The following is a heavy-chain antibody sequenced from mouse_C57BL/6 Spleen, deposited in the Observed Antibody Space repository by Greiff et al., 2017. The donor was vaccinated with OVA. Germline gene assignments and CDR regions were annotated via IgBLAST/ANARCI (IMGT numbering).Heavy chain of an antibody. V-gene: IGHV3-6*01. CDR2: ISYDGSN. D-gene: IGHD3-3*01. CDR3: ARRDYSFDY. CDR1: GYSITSGYY. Sequence: EVKLQESGPGLVKPSQSLSLTCSVTGYSITSGYYWNWIRQFPGNKLEWMGYISYDGSNNYNPSLKNRISITRDTSKNQFFLKLNSVTTEYTATYYCARRDYSFDYWGQGTTLTVSS. J-gene: IGHJ2*01.